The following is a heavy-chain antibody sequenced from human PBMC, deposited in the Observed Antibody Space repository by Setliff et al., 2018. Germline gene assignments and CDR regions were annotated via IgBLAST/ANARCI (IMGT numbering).Heavy chain of an antibody. CDR1: GGSVSSTSHY. D-gene: IGHD3-10*01. Sequence: PSETLSLTCNVSGGSVSSTSHYWGWIRQPPGKGMKWIGSVYYSGYTYYNPSLQSRVTISVDMSKNQFSMKLTSVTAADTAVYYCARVDFTMIQGVLGLWGQGTLVTV. CDR2: VYYSGYT. CDR3: ARVDFTMIQGVLGL. V-gene: IGHV4-39*07. J-gene: IGHJ1*01.